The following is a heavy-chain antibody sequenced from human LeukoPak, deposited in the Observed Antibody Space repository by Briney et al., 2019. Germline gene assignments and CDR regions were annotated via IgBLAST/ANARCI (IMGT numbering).Heavy chain of an antibody. D-gene: IGHD3-16*02. CDR2: IYYSGST. J-gene: IGHJ4*02. CDR3: ARDLRLGELSLCFDY. Sequence: PSETQSLTCTVSGGSISSYYWSWIRQPPGKGLEWIGYIYYSGSTNYNPSLKSRVTISVDTSKNQFSLKLSSVTAADTAVYYCARDLRLGELSLCFDYWGQGTLVTVSS. CDR1: GGSISSYY. V-gene: IGHV4-59*01.